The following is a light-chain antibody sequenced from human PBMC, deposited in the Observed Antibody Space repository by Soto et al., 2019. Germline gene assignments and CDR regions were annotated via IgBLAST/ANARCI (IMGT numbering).Light chain of an antibody. Sequence: QSVLTQSPSASASLGASVKFTCTLSSGHSSYAIAWHQQQPEKGPRYLMKLNSDGSHSKGDGSPDRFSGSSSGAERYLTISSLQSEDEADYYCQTWGTGIHVFGTGTKLTVL. CDR1: SGHSSYA. V-gene: IGLV4-69*01. CDR3: QTWGTGIHV. J-gene: IGLJ1*01. CDR2: LNSDGSH.